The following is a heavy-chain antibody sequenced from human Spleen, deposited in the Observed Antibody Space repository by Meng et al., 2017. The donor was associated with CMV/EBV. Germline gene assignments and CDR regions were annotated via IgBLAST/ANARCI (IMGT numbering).Heavy chain of an antibody. CDR3: ARDRGVPAAPDY. J-gene: IGHJ4*02. Sequence: QLQLQDAGPGLVNPSQPLSLTCTVSGGSISSGDYYWSWIRQPPGKGLEWIGEINHSGSTNYNPSLKSRVTISVDTSKNQFSLKLSSVTAADTAVYYCARDRGVPAAPDYWGQGTLVTVSS. V-gene: IGHV4-30-4*08. CDR2: INHSGST. CDR1: GGSISSGDYY. D-gene: IGHD2-2*01.